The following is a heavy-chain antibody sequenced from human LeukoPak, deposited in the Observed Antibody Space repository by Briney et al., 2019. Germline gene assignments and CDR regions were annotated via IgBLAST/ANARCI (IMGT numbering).Heavy chain of an antibody. V-gene: IGHV4-34*01. Sequence: SETLSLTCTVSGDSIRSYYWSWIRQPPGKGLEWIGEINHSGSTNYNPSLKSRVTISVDTSKNQFSLKLSSVTAADTAVYYCARLGGSGSEAYWGQGTLVTVSS. J-gene: IGHJ4*02. CDR1: GDSIRSYY. CDR3: ARLGGSGSEAY. CDR2: INHSGST. D-gene: IGHD3-10*01.